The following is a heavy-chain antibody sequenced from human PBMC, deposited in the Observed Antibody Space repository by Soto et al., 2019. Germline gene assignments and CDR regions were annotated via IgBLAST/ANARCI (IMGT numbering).Heavy chain of an antibody. CDR2: VYHDGSA. V-gene: IGHV4-4*02. CDR1: GVSISSGNW. CDR3: ARLVYDSRLNYLYFDY. D-gene: IGHD3-22*01. J-gene: IGHJ4*02. Sequence: PSETLSLTCDVSGVSISSGNWRSWVRQPPGGGLEWIGEVYHDGSATYHPSLKRRATVSVDRINNRFSLRLNSVTAADTAIYYCARLVYDSRLNYLYFDYWGQGALVTVSS.